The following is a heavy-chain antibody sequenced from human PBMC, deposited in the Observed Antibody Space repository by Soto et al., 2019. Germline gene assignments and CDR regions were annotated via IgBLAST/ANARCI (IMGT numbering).Heavy chain of an antibody. D-gene: IGHD2-21*02. CDR3: ARSLASYCGGDCYSDAFDI. V-gene: IGHV4-4*02. J-gene: IGHJ3*02. CDR2: IYHSGST. CDR1: GGSISSSNW. Sequence: SETLSLTCAVSGGSISSSNWWSWVRQPPGKGLEWIGEIYHSGSTNYNPSLKSRVTISVDKSKNQFPLKLSSVTAADTAVYYCARSLASYCGGDCYSDAFDIWGQGTMVTVSS.